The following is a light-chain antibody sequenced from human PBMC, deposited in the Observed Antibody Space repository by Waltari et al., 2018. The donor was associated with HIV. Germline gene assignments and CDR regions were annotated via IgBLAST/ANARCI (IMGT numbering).Light chain of an antibody. CDR2: STN. CDR3: LLYYGGTWV. Sequence: VSPGGTVTLTCASSSGTVFSTYYPTWFQQKPGQPPRALIYSTNNKHSWTPARFSGSLLGGKAALTLSGVQPEDESVYYCLLYYGGTWVFGGGTKLTVL. V-gene: IGLV7-43*01. CDR1: SGTVFSTYY. J-gene: IGLJ3*02.